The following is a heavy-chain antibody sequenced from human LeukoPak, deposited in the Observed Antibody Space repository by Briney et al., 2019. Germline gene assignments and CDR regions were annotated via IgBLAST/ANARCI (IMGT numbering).Heavy chain of an antibody. J-gene: IGHJ6*03. Sequence: SETLSLTCTVSGGSISSYFWSWIRQPAGKALEWIGRIYTSGSTNYNPSPKSRLTMSVDTSKNQFSLKLSSVTAADTAVYYCARDLNSHYYYYMDVWGKGTTVTVSS. CDR3: ARDLNSHYYYYMDV. CDR1: GGSISSYF. V-gene: IGHV4-4*07. CDR2: IYTSGST. D-gene: IGHD4-23*01.